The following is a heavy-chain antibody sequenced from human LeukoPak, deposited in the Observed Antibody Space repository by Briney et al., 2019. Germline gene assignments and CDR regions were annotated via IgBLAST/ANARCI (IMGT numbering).Heavy chain of an antibody. CDR3: ARDIGGQYVLLWFGELLFDY. D-gene: IGHD3-10*01. V-gene: IGHV3-23*01. Sequence: GGSLRLSCAASGFTFSSYAMSWVRQAPGKGLEWVSAISGSGGSTYYADSVKGRFTISRDNSKNTLYLQMNSLRAEDTAVYYCARDIGGQYVLLWFGELLFDYWGQGTLVTVSS. J-gene: IGHJ4*02. CDR1: GFTFSSYA. CDR2: ISGSGGST.